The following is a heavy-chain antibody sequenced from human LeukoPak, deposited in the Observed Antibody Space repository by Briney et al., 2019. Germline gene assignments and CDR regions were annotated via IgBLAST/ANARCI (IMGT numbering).Heavy chain of an antibody. V-gene: IGHV4-4*07. CDR1: GGSIRSYY. J-gene: IGHJ5*02. Sequence: PSETLSLTCTVSGGSIRSYYWSWIRQPAGKGLEWIGRIYTSGSTSYNPSLKSRVTISVDTSKNQFSLKLSSVTAADTAVYYCARNKYDILTGYFRRNNWFDPWGQGTLVTVSS. CDR3: ARNKYDILTGYFRRNNWFDP. D-gene: IGHD3-9*01. CDR2: IYTSGST.